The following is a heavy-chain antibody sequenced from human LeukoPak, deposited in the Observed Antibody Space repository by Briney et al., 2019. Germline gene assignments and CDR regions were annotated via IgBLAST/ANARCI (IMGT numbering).Heavy chain of an antibody. CDR3: ARGPGLASGGWFDP. CDR2: INHSGST. CDR1: GGSFSGYY. D-gene: IGHD6-25*01. Sequence: SETLSLTCAVYGGSFSGYYWSWIRQPPGKGLEWIGEINHSGSTNYNPSLKSRVTISVDTSKNQFSLKLSSVTAADTAAYYCARGPGLASGGWFDPWGQGTLVTVSS. V-gene: IGHV4-34*01. J-gene: IGHJ5*02.